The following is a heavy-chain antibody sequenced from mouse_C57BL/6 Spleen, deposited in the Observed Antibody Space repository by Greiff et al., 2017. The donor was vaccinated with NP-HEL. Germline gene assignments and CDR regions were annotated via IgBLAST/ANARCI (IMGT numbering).Heavy chain of an antibody. CDR1: GFSLTSYA. CDR2: IWTGGGT. V-gene: IGHV2-9-1*01. J-gene: IGHJ4*01. D-gene: IGHD3-2*02. Sequence: VQVVESGPGLVAPSQSLSITCTVSGFSLTSYAISWVRQPPGKGLEWLGVIWTGGGTNYNSAPKSRLSIRKDNSKSQVFLHMNRLQTNDTARYYCARKNLLRDNAMDYWGQGTSVTVSS. CDR3: ARKNLLRDNAMDY.